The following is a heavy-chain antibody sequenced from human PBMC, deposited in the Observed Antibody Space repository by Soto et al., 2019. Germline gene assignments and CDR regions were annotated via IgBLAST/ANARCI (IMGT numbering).Heavy chain of an antibody. CDR2: INLSDEST. D-gene: IGHD5-12*01. V-gene: IGHV1-46*03. Sequence: QVQVVHSGAEVKKPGASVRVSCKATGYTFTKYYMHWVRQAPGQGLEWMGIINLSDESTSYAQKFPGRVTMTRDTSTSTVYMELSSLRSEDTAVYFCPRGQRGYENFDNWGQGTLVTVSS. J-gene: IGHJ4*02. CDR1: GYTFTKYY. CDR3: PRGQRGYENFDN.